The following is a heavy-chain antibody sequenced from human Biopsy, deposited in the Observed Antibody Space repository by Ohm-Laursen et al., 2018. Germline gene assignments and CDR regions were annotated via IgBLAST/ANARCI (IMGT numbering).Heavy chain of an antibody. CDR3: AKYDYSSSPRRYFDP. D-gene: IGHD6-6*01. J-gene: IGHJ5*02. Sequence: SLRLSCTASGFTSSSYAMSWVRQPPGKGLEWVSSLTGSGGSTYYADSVKGRFTISRDNSKNTLSLQMNSLRAEDTAVYYCAKYDYSSSPRRYFDPWGQGTLVTVSS. CDR1: GFTSSSYA. CDR2: LTGSGGST. V-gene: IGHV3-23*01.